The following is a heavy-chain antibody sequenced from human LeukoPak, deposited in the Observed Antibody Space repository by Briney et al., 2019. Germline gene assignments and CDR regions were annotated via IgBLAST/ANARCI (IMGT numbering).Heavy chain of an antibody. Sequence: GGSLRLSCAASRFTVSSNYMSWVRQAPGKGLEWVSVIYSGGSTYYVDSVKGRFTISRDNSKNTLYLQMNSLRAEDTAVYYCAVLPAAKRGRWFDPWGQGTLVTVSS. CDR1: RFTVSSNY. D-gene: IGHD2-2*01. V-gene: IGHV3-53*01. CDR2: IYSGGST. CDR3: AVLPAAKRGRWFDP. J-gene: IGHJ5*02.